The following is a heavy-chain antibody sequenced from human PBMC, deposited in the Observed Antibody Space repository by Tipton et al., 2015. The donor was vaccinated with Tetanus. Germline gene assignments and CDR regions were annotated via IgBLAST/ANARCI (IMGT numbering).Heavy chain of an antibody. Sequence: TLSLTCSVSGDSISGSHYYWGWVRQAPGKGPEWIGSIYYGGSTYYSPSHRSRVTMSIDTSKNQFSLKLNSVTATDTAVYYCARQLWGYWFDPRGQGTRVTVSS. CDR2: IYYGGST. J-gene: IGHJ5*02. V-gene: IGHV4-39*01. D-gene: IGHD7-27*01. CDR3: ARQLWGYWFDP. CDR1: GDSISGSHYY.